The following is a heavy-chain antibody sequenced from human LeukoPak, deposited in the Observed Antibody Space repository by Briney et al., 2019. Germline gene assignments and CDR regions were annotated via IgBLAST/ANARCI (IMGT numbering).Heavy chain of an antibody. CDR3: AREWYDYGGDSEGY. V-gene: IGHV3-7*01. CDR1: GSTFNGHW. Sequence: GGSLRLSCVGSGSTFNGHWLTWVRQASGRGLEWVASIKEDGRQTHYVDSVKGRFIISRDNSKKSLYLQMNSLRIEDTAVYYCAREWYDYGGDSEGYWGQGTLVTVSS. J-gene: IGHJ4*02. D-gene: IGHD4-23*01. CDR2: IKEDGRQT.